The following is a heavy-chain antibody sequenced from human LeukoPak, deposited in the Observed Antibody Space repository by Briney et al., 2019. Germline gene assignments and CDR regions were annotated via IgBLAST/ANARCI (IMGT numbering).Heavy chain of an antibody. CDR3: ARRLGPSNPDEALGY. CDR1: GYSFTSYW. V-gene: IGHV5-51*01. Sequence: GESLKISCKGSGYSFTSYWIGWVRQMPGKGLEWMGIIYPGDSDTRYSPSFQGQVTISADKSISTAYLQWSSLKASDTAMYYCARRLGPSNPDEALGYWGQGTLVTVSS. J-gene: IGHJ4*02. CDR2: IYPGDSDT. D-gene: IGHD7-27*01.